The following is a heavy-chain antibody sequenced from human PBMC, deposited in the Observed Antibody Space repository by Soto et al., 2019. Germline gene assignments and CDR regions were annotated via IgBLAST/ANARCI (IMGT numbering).Heavy chain of an antibody. Sequence: QVQLVESGGGLVKPGGSLRLSCAASGFTFSDYYMNWIRQAPGKGLEWVSYISSSGSTIYYEDSVKGRFTISRDNAKNTQYLQMNSLRAEDTAVYYCARDLLDILTGYYLPLYFDYWGQGTLVPVSS. V-gene: IGHV3-11*01. CDR3: ARDLLDILTGYYLPLYFDY. CDR1: GFTFSDYY. J-gene: IGHJ4*02. D-gene: IGHD3-9*01. CDR2: ISSSGSTI.